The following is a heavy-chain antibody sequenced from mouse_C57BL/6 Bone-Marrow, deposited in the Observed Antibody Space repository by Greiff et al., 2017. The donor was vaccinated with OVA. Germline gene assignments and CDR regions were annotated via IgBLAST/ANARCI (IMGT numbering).Heavy chain of an antibody. CDR1: GYSFTGYY. CDR3: ARSGWLLYAMDY. J-gene: IGHJ4*01. Sequence: VQLQQSGPELVKPGASVKISCKASGYSFTGYYMNWVKQSPEKSLEWIGEINPSTGGTTYNQKFKGKATLTADKSSSTAYMELRSLTSEDSAVYFCARSGWLLYAMDYWGQGTSVTVSS. CDR2: INPSTGGT. D-gene: IGHD2-3*01. V-gene: IGHV1-42*01.